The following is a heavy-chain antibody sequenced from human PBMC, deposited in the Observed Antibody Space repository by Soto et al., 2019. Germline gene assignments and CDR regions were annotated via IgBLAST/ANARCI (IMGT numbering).Heavy chain of an antibody. CDR1: GFTFSNYR. D-gene: IGHD3-10*01. Sequence: GGSLRLSCAASGFTFSNYRMSWVRQAPGKGLYWVSTISGGGSTTYYADSVQGRFAVSRDNSNNTLYLQMNSLRAEDTAVYYCAKDYWHFGSDPLDYWGRGTLVTV. V-gene: IGHV3-23*01. CDR3: AKDYWHFGSDPLDY. CDR2: ISGGGSTT. J-gene: IGHJ4*02.